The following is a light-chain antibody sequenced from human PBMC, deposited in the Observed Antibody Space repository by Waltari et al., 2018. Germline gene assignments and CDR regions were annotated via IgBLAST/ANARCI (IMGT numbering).Light chain of an antibody. V-gene: IGKV3-20*01. CDR1: QSVTSIS. CDR3: QQYDGEVVT. CDR2: GTS. Sequence: EIVFTQSPGTLSLSPGERATLSCRASQSVTSISLTWYQQKRGQAPRLLSYGTSSRATGIPDRFSGSGSGTDFTLTISRLEPEDFAVYYCQQYDGEVVTFGGGTKVEI. J-gene: IGKJ4*01.